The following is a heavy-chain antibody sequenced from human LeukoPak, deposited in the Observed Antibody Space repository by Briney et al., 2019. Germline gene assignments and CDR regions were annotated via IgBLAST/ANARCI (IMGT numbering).Heavy chain of an antibody. CDR3: AVYVWGSYRELAFDY. V-gene: IGHV1-46*01. J-gene: IGHJ4*02. CDR2: INPSGGST. Sequence: ASVKVSCKASGYTFTSYYTHWVRQAPGQGLEWMGIINPSGGSTSYAQKFQGRVTMTRDTSTSTVYMELSSLRSEDTAVYYCAVYVWGSYRELAFDYWGQGTLVTVSS. D-gene: IGHD3-16*01. CDR1: GYTFTSYY.